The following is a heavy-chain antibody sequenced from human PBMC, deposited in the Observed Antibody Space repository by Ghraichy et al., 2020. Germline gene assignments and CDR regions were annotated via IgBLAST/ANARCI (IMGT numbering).Heavy chain of an antibody. V-gene: IGHV3-7*01. CDR3: ATSQHSTAWN. Sequence: LSLTCAASGVTSSNYWMSWVRQAPGKGLEWVAHINPAGTDKYYVDSVKGRFTISRDNAKNSLYLQLNSLRPGDTAVYFCATSQHSTAWNWGKGTLVTVSS. J-gene: IGHJ4*02. D-gene: IGHD2/OR15-2a*01. CDR2: INPAGTDK. CDR1: GVTSSNYW.